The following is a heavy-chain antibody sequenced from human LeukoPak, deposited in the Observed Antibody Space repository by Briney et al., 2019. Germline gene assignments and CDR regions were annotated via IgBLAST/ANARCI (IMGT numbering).Heavy chain of an antibody. Sequence: SQTLSLTCTVSGGSISSGGYYWSWIRQHPGKGLEWIGYIYYSGSTYYNPSLKCRVTISVDTSRNQFSLRLSSVTAADTAVYYCARRSEYHWFDPWGQGTLVTVSS. CDR2: IYYSGST. J-gene: IGHJ5*02. D-gene: IGHD2-2*01. V-gene: IGHV4-31*03. CDR3: ARRSEYHWFDP. CDR1: GGSISSGGYY.